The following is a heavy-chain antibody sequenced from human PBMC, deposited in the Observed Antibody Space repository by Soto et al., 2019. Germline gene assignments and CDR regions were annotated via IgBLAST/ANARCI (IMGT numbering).Heavy chain of an antibody. J-gene: IGHJ5*02. V-gene: IGHV3-33*01. CDR3: ARRGRAAAGGNWFDT. CDR1: GFTFSDYG. CDR2: IWYDGNYK. D-gene: IGHD6-13*01. Sequence: QVQLVESGGGVVQPGRSLRLSCAASGFTFSDYGMHWVRQAPGKGLEWLAVIWYDGNYKYYADSVKGRITVSRDNSKNTLYLQINTLRVEDTAVYYCARRGRAAAGGNWFDTWGQGTLVTVSS.